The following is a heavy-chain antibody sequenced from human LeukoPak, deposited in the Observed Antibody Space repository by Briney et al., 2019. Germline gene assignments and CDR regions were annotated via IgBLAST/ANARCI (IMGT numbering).Heavy chain of an antibody. CDR1: GYTFTSYG. V-gene: IGHV1-18*01. CDR3: ARARQQQSYYYYMDV. Sequence: VASVKVSCKASGYTFTSYGISWVRQAPGQGLEWMGWISAYNGNTNYAQKLQDRVTMTTDTSTSTAYMELRILRSDDTAVYYCARARQQQSYYYYMDVWGKGTTVTISS. CDR2: ISAYNGNT. D-gene: IGHD6-13*01. J-gene: IGHJ6*03.